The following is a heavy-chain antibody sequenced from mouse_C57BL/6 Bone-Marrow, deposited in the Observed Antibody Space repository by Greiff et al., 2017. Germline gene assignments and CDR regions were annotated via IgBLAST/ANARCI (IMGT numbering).Heavy chain of an antibody. Sequence: EVKLVESGGGLVKPGGSLKLSCAASGFTFSSYTMSWVRQTPEKRLEWVATISGGGGNTYYPDSVKGRFTISRDNATNTLYLQMSSLRSEDTALYYCARNFITTVVRAMDYWGQGTSVTVSS. CDR1: GFTFSSYT. J-gene: IGHJ4*01. CDR3: ARNFITTVVRAMDY. D-gene: IGHD1-1*01. V-gene: IGHV5-9*01. CDR2: ISGGGGNT.